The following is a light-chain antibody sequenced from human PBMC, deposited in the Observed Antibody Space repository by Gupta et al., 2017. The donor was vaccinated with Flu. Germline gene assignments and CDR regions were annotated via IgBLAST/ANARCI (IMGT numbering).Light chain of an antibody. Sequence: DIVMTQSPLSLLVTPGETASISCRSSQSLLNRNGYNYLNWYLQKPGQSPQLLIYLGSNRASGVADRFSGSGSGRDFTLKIIREEAEDVGVYYYRQALQNPQGTFGGGTKVEIK. J-gene: IGKJ4*01. CDR1: QSLLNRNGYNY. CDR2: LGS. CDR3: RQALQNPQGT. V-gene: IGKV2-28*01.